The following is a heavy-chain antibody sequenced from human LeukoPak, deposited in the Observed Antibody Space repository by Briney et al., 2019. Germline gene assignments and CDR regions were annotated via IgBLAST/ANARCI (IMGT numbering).Heavy chain of an antibody. V-gene: IGHV4-4*07. CDR2: IYTSGST. D-gene: IGHD2-2*01. CDR1: GGSISSYY. Sequence: SETLSLTCPVSGGSISSYYWSWIRQPAGKGLEGIGRIYTSGSTNYNPSLKSRVTMSVDTSKNQFSLMLSSVTAADTAVYYCARESEEAGYCSSTSCLNDAFDIWGQGTMVTVSS. J-gene: IGHJ3*02. CDR3: ARESEEAGYCSSTSCLNDAFDI.